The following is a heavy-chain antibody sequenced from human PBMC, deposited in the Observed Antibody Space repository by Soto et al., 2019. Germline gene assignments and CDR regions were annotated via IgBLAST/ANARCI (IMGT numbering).Heavy chain of an antibody. J-gene: IGHJ4*02. Sequence: PVGSLRLSCAASGFTFSSYWMSWVRQAPGKGLEWVANIKQDGSEKYYVDSVKGRFTISRDNAKNSLYLQMNSLRAEDTAVYYCARADWNYARDPFDYWGQGTLVTVSS. CDR3: ARADWNYARDPFDY. V-gene: IGHV3-7*03. CDR2: IKQDGSEK. CDR1: GFTFSSYW. D-gene: IGHD1-7*01.